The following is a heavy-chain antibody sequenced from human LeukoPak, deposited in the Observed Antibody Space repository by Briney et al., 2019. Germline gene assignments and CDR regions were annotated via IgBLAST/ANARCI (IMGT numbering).Heavy chain of an antibody. CDR2: IYHSGGT. J-gene: IGHJ4*02. D-gene: IGHD3-10*01. V-gene: IGHV4-59*01. CDR1: GGSINDAS. Sequence: MTSETLSLTCTVSGGSINDASWNWIRKPPGQGREGIVYIYHSGGTNYNPSLKSRVTISLDTSKNQFSLKLSSVTAADTAVYYCARVGTYYRSLDSWGQGTLVTVSS. CDR3: ARVGTYYRSLDS.